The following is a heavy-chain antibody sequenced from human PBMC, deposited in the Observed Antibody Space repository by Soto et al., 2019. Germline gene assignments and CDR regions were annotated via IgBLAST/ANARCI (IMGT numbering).Heavy chain of an antibody. Sequence: ASVKVSCKASAGTFSSYAISWVRQAPGQGLEWMGGIIPIFGTANYAQKFQGRVTITADESTSTAYMELSSLRSEDTAVYYCARGEQQLTYGMDVWGQGTTVTVSS. CDR2: IIPIFGTA. V-gene: IGHV1-69*13. CDR3: ARGEQQLTYGMDV. D-gene: IGHD6-13*01. CDR1: AGTFSSYA. J-gene: IGHJ6*02.